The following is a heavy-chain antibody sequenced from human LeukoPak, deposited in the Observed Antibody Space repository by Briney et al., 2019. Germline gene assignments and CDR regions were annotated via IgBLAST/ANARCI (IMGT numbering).Heavy chain of an antibody. Sequence: SETLSLTCTVSDGSISSYYWSWIRQPPGKGLEWIGYIHSSGSTHYNPPLRSRVVTSLDTSKNQFSLKLSSVTAADTAVYYCARLGSYSDCWGQGTLVTVSS. CDR3: ARLGSYSDC. V-gene: IGHV4-4*09. D-gene: IGHD1-26*01. J-gene: IGHJ4*02. CDR1: DGSISSYY. CDR2: IHSSGST.